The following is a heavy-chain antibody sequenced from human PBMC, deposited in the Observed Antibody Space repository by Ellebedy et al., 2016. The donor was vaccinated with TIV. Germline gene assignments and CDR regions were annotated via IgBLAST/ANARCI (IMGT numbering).Heavy chain of an antibody. J-gene: IGHJ3*02. V-gene: IGHV1-69*04. CDR1: GDTFSSFA. CDR3: ARPDGFTGNADDAFGI. CDR2: IIPILGGA. D-gene: IGHD1-1*01. Sequence: AASVKVSCKASGDTFSSFAINWVGQAPGEGLEWMGRIIPILGGADYLQKFKGRVRITADKSTNTAYMEMGSLRYEDTAVYYCARPDGFTGNADDAFGIWGQGTVVTVSS.